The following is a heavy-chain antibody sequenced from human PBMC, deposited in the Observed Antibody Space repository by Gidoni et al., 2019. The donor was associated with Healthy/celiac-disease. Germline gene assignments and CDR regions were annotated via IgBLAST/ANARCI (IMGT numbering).Heavy chain of an antibody. J-gene: IGHJ4*02. CDR3: AKDHYYDSSGSSDY. Sequence: QVQLVESGGGVVQPGRSLRLSCAASGFTFSSYGMHWVRQAPGKGLEWVAVISYDGSNKYYADSVKGRFTISRDNSKNTLYLQMNSLRAEDTAVYYCAKDHYYDSSGSSDYWGQGTLVTVSS. V-gene: IGHV3-30*18. CDR1: GFTFSSYG. CDR2: ISYDGSNK. D-gene: IGHD3-22*01.